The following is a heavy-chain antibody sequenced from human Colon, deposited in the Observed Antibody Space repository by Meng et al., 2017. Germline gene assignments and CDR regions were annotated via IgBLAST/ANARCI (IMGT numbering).Heavy chain of an antibody. V-gene: IGHV4-34*02. D-gene: IGHD4-17*01. CDR3: ATGLRHGDWFDP. CDR1: GGSFRGFY. CDR2: IDHFGIS. J-gene: IGHJ5*02. Sequence: VGHRLGGGGLVQPSGTRSLPCSVAGGSFRGFYWGWLRPPPRKGLEWIGEIDHFGISNYNASLKGRLTMSVDTSKKQISLTLTSVTAADTAVYYCATGLRHGDWFDPWGPGTLVTVSS.